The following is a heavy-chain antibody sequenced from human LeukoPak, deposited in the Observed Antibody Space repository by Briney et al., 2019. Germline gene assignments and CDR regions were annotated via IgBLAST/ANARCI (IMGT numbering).Heavy chain of an antibody. Sequence: ASVKVSCKASGGTFSSYAISWVRQAPGQGGEWMGRIIPILGMANYAQKFQGRVTITADKSTSRAYMELSSLGSEAPALHYCARDGGYYAFWSGSYSRSYYYTDVWGKGTPVTVSS. CDR3: ARDGGYYAFWSGSYSRSYYYTDV. D-gene: IGHD3-3*01. CDR1: GGTFSSYA. CDR2: IIPILGMA. J-gene: IGHJ6*03. V-gene: IGHV1-69*04.